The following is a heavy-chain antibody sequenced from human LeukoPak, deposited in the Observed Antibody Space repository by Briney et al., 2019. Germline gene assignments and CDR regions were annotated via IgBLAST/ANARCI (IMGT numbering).Heavy chain of an antibody. Sequence: SVKVSCKASGGTFSSYAISWVRQAPGQGLEWMGGIIPIFGTANYAQKFQGRVTITTDESTSTAYMELSSLRSEDTAVYYCARSATVTTGYFDYWGQGALVTVSS. CDR1: GGTFSSYA. V-gene: IGHV1-69*05. CDR2: IIPIFGTA. CDR3: ARSATVTTGYFDY. D-gene: IGHD4-17*01. J-gene: IGHJ4*02.